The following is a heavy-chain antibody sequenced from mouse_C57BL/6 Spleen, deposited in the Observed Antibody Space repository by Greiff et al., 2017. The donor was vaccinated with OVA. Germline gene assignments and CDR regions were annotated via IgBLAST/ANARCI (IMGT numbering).Heavy chain of an antibody. CDR2: IYPRSGNT. V-gene: IGHV1-81*01. CDR3: ANPRGGGTGAY. CDR1: GYTFTSYG. J-gene: IGHJ3*01. D-gene: IGHD1-1*02. Sequence: QVQLQQSGAELARPGASVKLSCKASGYTFTSYGISWVKQRTGQGLEWIGEIYPRSGNTYYNEKFKGKATLTADKSSSTAYMELRSLTSEDSAVYFCANPRGGGTGAYWGQGTLVTVSA.